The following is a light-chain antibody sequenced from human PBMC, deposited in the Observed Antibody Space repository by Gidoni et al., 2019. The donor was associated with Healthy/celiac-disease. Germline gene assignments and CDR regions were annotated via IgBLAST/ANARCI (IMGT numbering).Light chain of an antibody. Sequence: EIVFTQSPGTLSLSPGERATLSCRASQSVSSIYLAWYQQKPGQSPRLLIYGASSRATGIPDRFSGSGSGTDFTLTISRLEPEDFAVYYCQQYGSSPLTFGGGTKVEIK. CDR1: QSVSSIY. CDR3: QQYGSSPLT. CDR2: GAS. V-gene: IGKV3-20*01. J-gene: IGKJ4*01.